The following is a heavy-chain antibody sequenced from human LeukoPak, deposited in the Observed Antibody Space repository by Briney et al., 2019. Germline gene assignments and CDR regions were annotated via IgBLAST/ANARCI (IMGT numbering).Heavy chain of an antibody. CDR2: INHSGST. CDR3: ARARPIWAYYYYYYMDV. Sequence: SETLSLTCAVYGGSFSGYCWSWIRQPPGKGLEWIGEINHSGSTNYNPSLKSRVTISVDTSKNQFSLKLSSVTAADTAVYYCARARPIWAYYYYYYMDVWGKGTTVTVSS. V-gene: IGHV4-34*01. CDR1: GGSFSGYC. D-gene: IGHD3-9*01. J-gene: IGHJ6*03.